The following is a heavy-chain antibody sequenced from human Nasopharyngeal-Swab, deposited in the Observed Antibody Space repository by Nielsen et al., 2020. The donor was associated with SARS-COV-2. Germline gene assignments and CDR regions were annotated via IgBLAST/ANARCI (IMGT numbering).Heavy chain of an antibody. J-gene: IGHJ4*02. CDR3: ARGARGFYYDSSGYSNFDY. Sequence: GGSLRLSCAASGFTFDDYAMHWVRQAPGKGLEWVSGISWNSGSIGYADSVKGRFTISRDNAKNSLYLQMNSLRAEDTAVYYCARGARGFYYDSSGYSNFDYWGQGTLVTVSS. CDR1: GFTFDDYA. CDR2: ISWNSGSI. D-gene: IGHD3-22*01. V-gene: IGHV3-9*01.